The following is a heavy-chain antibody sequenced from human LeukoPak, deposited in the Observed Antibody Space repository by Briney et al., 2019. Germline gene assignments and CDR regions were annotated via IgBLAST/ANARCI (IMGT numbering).Heavy chain of an antibody. Sequence: GGSLRLSCAASGFIFSSHGLHWVRQAPGKGLEWVSLISYDGSTKYYGESVKGRFTISRDNSKNTLYLQMNSLRAEDTAVYCCARTRVRGASWDALDIWGQGTTVTVSS. CDR2: ISYDGSTK. V-gene: IGHV3-30*03. D-gene: IGHD1-1*01. CDR3: ARTRVRGASWDALDI. CDR1: GFIFSSHG. J-gene: IGHJ3*02.